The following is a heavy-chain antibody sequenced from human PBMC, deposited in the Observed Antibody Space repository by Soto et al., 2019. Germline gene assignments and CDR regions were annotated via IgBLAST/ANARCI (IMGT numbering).Heavy chain of an antibody. CDR1: GVAFSTYG. J-gene: IGHJ4*02. V-gene: IGHV3-30*18. CDR2: LSYDGHNE. D-gene: IGHD3-10*01. Sequence: QVQLVESGGAVVQPGTSLRLSCAASGVAFSTYGVHWVRQAPGKGLEWVAILSYDGHNEYYTDSVKGRFTISRDTSRNTQYRQMDRLRADDTAMYDGAKDRGFGEYLFDSWGQGTLVTVSS. CDR3: AKDRGFGEYLFDS.